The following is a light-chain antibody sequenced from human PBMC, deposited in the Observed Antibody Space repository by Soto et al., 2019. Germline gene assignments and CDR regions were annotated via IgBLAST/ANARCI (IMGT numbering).Light chain of an antibody. V-gene: IGLV2-11*01. CDR3: SSYRSSTTFV. Sequence: QSALTQPRSVSGSPGQSVTISCTGTNSDVGGYNYVSWYQQYPGKAPKLMISGVSERPSGVPDRFSGSKSGNTASLTISGLQAEDEADYYCSSYRSSTTFVFGTGTKLTVL. CDR2: GVS. CDR1: NSDVGGYNY. J-gene: IGLJ1*01.